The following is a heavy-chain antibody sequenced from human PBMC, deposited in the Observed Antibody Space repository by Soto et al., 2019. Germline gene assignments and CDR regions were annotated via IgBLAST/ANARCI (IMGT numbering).Heavy chain of an antibody. D-gene: IGHD2-8*01. CDR1: GFTFGSYA. CDR3: AWRGHGPVFNY. CDR2: ISGSGDST. J-gene: IGHJ4*02. V-gene: IGHV3-23*01. Sequence: GGSLRLSCAASGFTFGSYAMNWVRQAPGKGLEWVSVISGSGDSTYYADSVKGRFTISRDNSKNTLYLQMNSLRAEDTAVYYSAWRGHGPVFNYWGQGTL.